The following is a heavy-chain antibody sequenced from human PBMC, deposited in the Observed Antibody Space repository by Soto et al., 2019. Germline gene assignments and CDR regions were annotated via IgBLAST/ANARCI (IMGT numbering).Heavy chain of an antibody. J-gene: IGHJ6*02. CDR2: IYYSGST. Sequence: SETLSLTCTVSGGSISSCGYYWSWIRQHPGKGLEWIGYIYYSGSTYYNPTLKSRVTISVDTSKNQFSLKLSSVTAADTAVYYCARELYYYGSSSSYYYGMDVWGQGTTVTVSS. V-gene: IGHV4-31*03. CDR1: GGSISSCGYY. CDR3: ARELYYYGSSSSYYYGMDV. D-gene: IGHD3-10*01.